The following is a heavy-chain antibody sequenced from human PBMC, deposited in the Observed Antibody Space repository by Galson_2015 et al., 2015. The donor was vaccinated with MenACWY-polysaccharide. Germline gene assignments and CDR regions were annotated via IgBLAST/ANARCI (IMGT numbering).Heavy chain of an antibody. D-gene: IGHD2/OR15-2a*01. CDR2: ISSSGATS. CDR1: GFTFSNYE. V-gene: IGHV3-48*03. CDR3: ARGLSTRWGRDF. Sequence: FLRLSCAASGFTFSNYEMSWVRQAPGKGLEWISYISSSGATSYYADSVKGRFTISRDNAKNSLYLQMTSLRAEDTSVYYCARGLSTRWGRDFWGQGTLVTVSS. J-gene: IGHJ4*02.